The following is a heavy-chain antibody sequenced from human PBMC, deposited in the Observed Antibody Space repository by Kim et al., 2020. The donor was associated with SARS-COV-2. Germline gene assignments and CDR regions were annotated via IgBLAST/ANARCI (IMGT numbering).Heavy chain of an antibody. D-gene: IGHD3-16*02. CDR3: AREVTFGGVIVPYYYYGMDV. CDR1: GFTFSSYG. J-gene: IGHJ6*02. V-gene: IGHV3-33*01. Sequence: GGSLRLSCAASGFTFSSYGMHWVRQAPGKGLEWVAVIWYDGSNKYYADSVKGRFTISRDNSKNTLYLQMNSLRAEDTAVYYCAREVTFGGVIVPYYYYGMDVWGQGTTVTVSS. CDR2: IWYDGSNK.